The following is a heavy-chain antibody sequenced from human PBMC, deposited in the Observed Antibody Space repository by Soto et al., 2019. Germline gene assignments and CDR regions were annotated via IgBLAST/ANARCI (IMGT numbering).Heavy chain of an antibody. Sequence: ASVKVSCKASGYTFTSYDINWVRQATGQGLEWMGWMNPNSGNTGYAQKFQGRVTITRNTSMSTAYMELSSLRSEDTAVYYCARGVWVRGVIKNFGRYNWFDPWGQGTLVTVSS. V-gene: IGHV1-8*01. CDR1: GYTFTSYD. CDR2: MNPNSGNT. J-gene: IGHJ5*02. CDR3: ARGVWVRGVIKNFGRYNWFDP. D-gene: IGHD3-10*01.